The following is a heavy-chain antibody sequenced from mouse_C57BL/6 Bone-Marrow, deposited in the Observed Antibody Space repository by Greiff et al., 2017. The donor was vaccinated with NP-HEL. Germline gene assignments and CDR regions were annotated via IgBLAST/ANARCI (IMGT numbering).Heavy chain of an antibody. CDR1: GFSLTSYG. Sequence: VQLQESGPGLVQPSQSLSITCTVSGFSLTSYGVHWVRQSPGKGLEWLGVIWSGGSTDYNAAFISRLSISKDNSKCQVFFKMNSLQADDTAIYYCASRKTAQASWFAYWGQGTLVTVSA. J-gene: IGHJ3*01. V-gene: IGHV2-2*01. CDR2: IWSGGST. D-gene: IGHD3-2*02. CDR3: ASRKTAQASWFAY.